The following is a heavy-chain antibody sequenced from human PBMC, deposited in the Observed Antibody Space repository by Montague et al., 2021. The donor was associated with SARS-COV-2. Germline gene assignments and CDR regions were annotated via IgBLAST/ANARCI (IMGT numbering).Heavy chain of an antibody. CDR1: GGSISSSSYY. V-gene: IGHV4-39*01. J-gene: IGHJ6*02. Sequence: SETLSLTCTVSGGSISSSSYYWGWIRQPPGKGLEWIGSIYYSGSTYYNPSLKSRVTISVDTSKNQFSLKLSSVTAADTTEYYCARLSKTGYPPLYYYYGMDVWGQGTTVTVSS. CDR3: ARLSKTGYPPLYYYYGMDV. CDR2: IYYSGST. D-gene: IGHD3-9*01.